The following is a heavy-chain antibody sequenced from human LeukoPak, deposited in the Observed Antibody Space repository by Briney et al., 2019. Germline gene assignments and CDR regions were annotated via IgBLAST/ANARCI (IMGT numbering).Heavy chain of an antibody. D-gene: IGHD1-26*01. J-gene: IGHJ3*02. V-gene: IGHV3-30*02. CDR2: IRYDGSNK. CDR1: GFTFSSYG. Sequence: GGSLRLSCAASGFTFSSYGMYWVRQAPGKGLEWGAFIRYDGSNKYYADSVKGRFIISRDNSKNTLYLQMNSLRAEDTAVYYCAREGEWELLNDPGAFDIWGQGTMVTVSS. CDR3: AREGEWELLNDPGAFDI.